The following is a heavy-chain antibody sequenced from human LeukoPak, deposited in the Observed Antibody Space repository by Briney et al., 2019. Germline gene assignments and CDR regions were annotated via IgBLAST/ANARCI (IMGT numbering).Heavy chain of an antibody. CDR3: VSDAIG. CDR1: GFTFSSYA. CDR2: IKEDGSEK. D-gene: IGHD3-10*01. V-gene: IGHV3-7*01. J-gene: IGHJ4*02. Sequence: GGSLRLSCAASGFTFSSYAMSWVRQAPGKGLEWVANIKEDGSEKYYVDSVKGRFTISRDNAKNTLYLQMNSLRAEDTAVYYCVSDAIGGGQGTPVTVSS.